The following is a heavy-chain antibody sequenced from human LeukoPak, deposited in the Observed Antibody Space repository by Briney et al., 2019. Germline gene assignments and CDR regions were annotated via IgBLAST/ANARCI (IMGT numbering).Heavy chain of an antibody. V-gene: IGHV4-59*01. CDR1: GGSISSYY. Sequence: PSETLSLTCTVSGGSISSYYWSWIRQPPGKGLEWIGYIYYSGSTNYNPSLKSRVTISVDTSKNQFSLKLSSVTAADTAVYYCARVRGPYDSIPHAFDIWGQGIMVTVSS. CDR3: ARVRGPYDSIPHAFDI. CDR2: IYYSGST. J-gene: IGHJ3*02. D-gene: IGHD3-22*01.